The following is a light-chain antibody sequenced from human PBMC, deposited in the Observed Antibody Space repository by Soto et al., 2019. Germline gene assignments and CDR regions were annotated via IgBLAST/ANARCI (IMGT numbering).Light chain of an antibody. V-gene: IGLV1-40*01. CDR3: QSYDSSLSGYV. J-gene: IGLJ1*01. CDR1: SSNIGAGYD. CDR2: GDP. Sequence: QSVLTQPPSVSGAPGQRVTISCTGSSSNIGAGYDVYWYQQLPGTVPKLLTYGDPNRPSGVPDRFSGSKSGTSASLAITGLQADDEADYYCQSYDSSLSGYVFGTGTKLTVL.